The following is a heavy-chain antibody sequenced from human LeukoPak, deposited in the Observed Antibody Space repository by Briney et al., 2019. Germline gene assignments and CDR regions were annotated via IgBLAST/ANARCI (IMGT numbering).Heavy chain of an antibody. CDR2: IWYDGSNK. Sequence: GGSLRLSCAASGFTFSSCGMHWVRQAPGKGLEWVAVIWYDGSNKYYADSVKGRFTISRDNSKNTLYLQMNSLRAEDTAVYYCARDGVRYFDWFNWFDPWGQGTLVTVSS. V-gene: IGHV3-33*01. CDR3: ARDGVRYFDWFNWFDP. J-gene: IGHJ5*02. D-gene: IGHD3-9*01. CDR1: GFTFSSCG.